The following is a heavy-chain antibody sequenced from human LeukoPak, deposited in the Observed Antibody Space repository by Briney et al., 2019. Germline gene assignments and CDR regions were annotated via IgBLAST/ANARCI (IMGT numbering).Heavy chain of an antibody. V-gene: IGHV1-2*02. CDR1: GYTFTGYY. D-gene: IGHD3-22*01. CDR2: INPNSGGT. CDR3: ARSGDTMIVVVNPFDY. J-gene: IGHJ4*02. Sequence: ASVKVSCKASGYTFTGYYMHWVRQAPGQGLEWMGWINPNSGGTNYAQKFQGRVTMTRDTSISTAYMELSRLRSDDTAVYYCARSGDTMIVVVNPFDYWGQGTLVTVSS.